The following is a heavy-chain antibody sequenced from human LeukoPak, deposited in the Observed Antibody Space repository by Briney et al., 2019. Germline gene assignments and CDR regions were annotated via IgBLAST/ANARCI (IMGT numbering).Heavy chain of an antibody. Sequence: PGGSLRLSCAASGFTFNTYSMNWVRQVPGKGLEWVSYISSSSSAIHYADSLKGRFTVSRDNDRNSLYLQMNNLRAEDTAVYYCARDSMYSSGRDYRGQGTLVTVSS. CDR1: GFTFNTYS. V-gene: IGHV3-48*01. J-gene: IGHJ4*02. CDR2: ISSSSSAI. CDR3: ARDSMYSSGRDY. D-gene: IGHD6-19*01.